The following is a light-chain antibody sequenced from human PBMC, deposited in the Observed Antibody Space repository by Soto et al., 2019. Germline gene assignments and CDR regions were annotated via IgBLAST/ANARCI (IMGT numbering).Light chain of an antibody. CDR3: QQYSTYTPRT. CDR2: KAS. CDR1: QDIKTY. V-gene: IGKV1-5*03. Sequence: IQLTQSPSSLSASVGDRVSITCRASQDIKTYLAWYQQKQGKAPKILIYKASSLESGVPSRFSGSGSGTEFTLTISSLQPDDFATYYCQQYSTYTPRTFGQGTKV. J-gene: IGKJ1*01.